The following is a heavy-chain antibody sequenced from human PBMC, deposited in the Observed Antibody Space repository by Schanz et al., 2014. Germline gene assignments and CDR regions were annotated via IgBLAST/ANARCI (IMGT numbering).Heavy chain of an antibody. CDR3: ARDPQYYYGSGRGY. D-gene: IGHD3-10*01. Sequence: VQLEQSGAEVKKPGSSVKVSCKASGGTFSSFGINWVRQAPGQGLEWMGRIIPSLGLAKYEQKFQDKVTITADISTSTAYMELISLTSEDTAVYYCARDPQYYYGSGRGYWGQGTLVTVSS. CDR1: GGTFSSFG. V-gene: IGHV1-69*04. J-gene: IGHJ4*02. CDR2: IIPSLGLA.